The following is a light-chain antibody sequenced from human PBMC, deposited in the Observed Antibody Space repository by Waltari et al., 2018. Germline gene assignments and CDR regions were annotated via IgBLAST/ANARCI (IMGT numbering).Light chain of an antibody. Sequence: AIHMNQAPSFLSASVGGRVTITCRATQALGSELARYQQRTGEAPKVLIYGASRLQNGVPSRFSGSGSGTYFTLTISSLQPEDFATYYCLQDYNYPRTFGQGTKVEV. CDR1: QALGSE. CDR3: LQDYNYPRT. J-gene: IGKJ1*01. CDR2: GAS. V-gene: IGKV1-6*02.